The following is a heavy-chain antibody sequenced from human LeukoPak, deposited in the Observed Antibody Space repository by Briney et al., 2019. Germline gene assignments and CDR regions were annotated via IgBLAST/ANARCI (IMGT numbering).Heavy chain of an antibody. CDR2: IYYSGST. V-gene: IGHV4-59*08. Sequence: SETLSLTCTVSGGSISSYCWSWIRQPPGKGLEWIGYIYYSGSTNYNPSLKSRVTISIDTSKNQFSLKLRSVTAADTAVYYCAADIGLLSFDSWGQGTLVTVSS. CDR3: AADIGLLSFDS. J-gene: IGHJ4*02. D-gene: IGHD5-12*01. CDR1: GGSISSYC.